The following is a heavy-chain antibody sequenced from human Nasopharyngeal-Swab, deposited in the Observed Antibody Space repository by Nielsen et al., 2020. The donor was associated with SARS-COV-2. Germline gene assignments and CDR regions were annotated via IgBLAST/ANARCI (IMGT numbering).Heavy chain of an antibody. V-gene: IGHV3-74*01. CDR1: GFTFSDHW. J-gene: IGHJ4*02. D-gene: IGHD7-27*01. CDR3: ARAFDKTGD. Sequence: GGSLRLSCAVSGFTFSDHWIHWVRQVPGKGLVWVSRINIDGSRTGYADSVKGRFTISRDNAKNTVYLQMNGLRVEDTALYYCARAFDKTGDWGQGTLVTVSS. CDR2: INIDGSRT.